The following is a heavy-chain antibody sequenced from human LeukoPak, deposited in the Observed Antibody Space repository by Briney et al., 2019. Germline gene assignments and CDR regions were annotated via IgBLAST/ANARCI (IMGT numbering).Heavy chain of an antibody. D-gene: IGHD4-11*01. CDR2: IYYSGST. CDR3: ARRPVTTGANWFDP. J-gene: IGHJ5*02. CDR1: GGSISSSSYY. V-gene: IGHV4-39*01. Sequence: SETLSLTCTVSGGSISSSSYYWGWIRQPPGKGLEWIGSIYYSGSTYYNPSLKSRVTISVDTSKNQFSLKLRSVTAADTAVYYCARRPVTTGANWFDPWGQGTLVTVSS.